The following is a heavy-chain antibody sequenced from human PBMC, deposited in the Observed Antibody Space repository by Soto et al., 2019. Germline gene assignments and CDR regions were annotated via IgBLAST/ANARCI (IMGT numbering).Heavy chain of an antibody. D-gene: IGHD1-26*01. Sequence: SETLSLTCAVYGGSFSGYYWSWIRQPPGKGLESIGEINHSGSTNYNPSLKSRVTISVDTSKNLFSLKLSSVIAAVTAVYSCARIDEGRIVVHSGMDVRGQGPTVTVSS. CDR2: INHSGST. V-gene: IGHV4-34*01. J-gene: IGHJ6*02. CDR1: GGSFSGYY. CDR3: ARIDEGRIVVHSGMDV.